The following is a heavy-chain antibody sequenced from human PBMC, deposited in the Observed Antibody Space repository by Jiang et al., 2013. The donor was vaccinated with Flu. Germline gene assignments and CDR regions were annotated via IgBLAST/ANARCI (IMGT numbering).Heavy chain of an antibody. V-gene: IGHV4-39*01. D-gene: IGHD6-19*01. CDR1: GGSMTNSYY. CDR3: ARHEVAGTARVDF. CDR2: IYYSGST. Sequence: GSGLVKPSETLSLTCTVSGGSMTNSYYWGWIRQPPGKGLEWIGSIYYSGSTYYNPSLKSRVTVSVDTSKNQFSLKLTSVTAADTAVYYCARHEVAGTARVDFWGQGTLVTVSS. J-gene: IGHJ4*02.